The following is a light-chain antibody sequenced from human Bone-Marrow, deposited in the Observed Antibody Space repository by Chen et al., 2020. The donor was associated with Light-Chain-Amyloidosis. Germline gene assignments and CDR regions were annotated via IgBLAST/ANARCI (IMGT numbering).Light chain of an antibody. CDR1: DLPTKY. V-gene: IGLV3-25*03. J-gene: IGLJ2*01. CDR3: QSAESSGIYEVM. CDR2: RDT. Sequence: SYELTQPPSVSVSPGQTARITCSGDDLPTKYAYCYQQKPGQAPVLGIHRDTERPSGISERISGSGSGTTATLTISGVQAEAEADNKCQSAESSGIYEVMVGGGPKLTV.